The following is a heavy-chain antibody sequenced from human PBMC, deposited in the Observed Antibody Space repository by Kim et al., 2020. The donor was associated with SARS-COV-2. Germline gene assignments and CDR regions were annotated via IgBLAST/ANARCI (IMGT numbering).Heavy chain of an antibody. CDR1: GIPFSDAW. J-gene: IGHJ4*02. CDR2: IKSKTDGGTA. V-gene: IGHV3-15*01. Sequence: GGSLRLSCAVSGIPFSDAWFNWVRQSPGKGLEWVGRIKSKTDGGTADLAAPVKGRFAISRDDSKNTLYLVMNDVKTDDSAMYYCTTVSIRWGQGTLVTVS. CDR3: TTVSIR. D-gene: IGHD2-21*01.